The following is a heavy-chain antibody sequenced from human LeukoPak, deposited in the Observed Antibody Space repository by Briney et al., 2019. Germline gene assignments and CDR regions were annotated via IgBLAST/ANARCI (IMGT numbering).Heavy chain of an antibody. D-gene: IGHD3-22*01. CDR2: INPDASIT. Sequence: HPGGSLRLSCAASGFAFSSSWMHWVRQAPGKGLVWVSRINPDASITTYTDSVRGRFTISRDNAKNTVYLQMNSLRAEDTAVYYCARAMISGSEYWGQGTLVTVSS. J-gene: IGHJ4*02. CDR3: ARAMISGSEY. V-gene: IGHV3-74*01. CDR1: GFAFSSSW.